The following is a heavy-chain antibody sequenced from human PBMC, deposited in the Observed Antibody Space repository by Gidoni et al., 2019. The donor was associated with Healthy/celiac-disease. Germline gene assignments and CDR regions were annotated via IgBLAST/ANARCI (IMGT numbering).Heavy chain of an antibody. CDR2: ISYDGSNK. D-gene: IGHD5-18*01. CDR1: GFPFSSYA. Sequence: QVQLVESGGGVVQPGRSLRLSCAASGFPFSSYAMHWVRQAPGKGLEWVAVISYDGSNKYYADSVKGRFTISRDNSKNTLYLQMNSLRAEDTAVYYCARDRSAGYSYGPSDYWGQGTLVTVSS. V-gene: IGHV3-30-3*01. CDR3: ARDRSAGYSYGPSDY. J-gene: IGHJ4*02.